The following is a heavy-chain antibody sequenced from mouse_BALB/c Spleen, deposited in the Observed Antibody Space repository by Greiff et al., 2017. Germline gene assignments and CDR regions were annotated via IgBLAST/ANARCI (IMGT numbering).Heavy chain of an antibody. CDR2: ISSGSSTI. D-gene: IGHD1-1*01. CDR3: ARGLSFITTVVAYWYFDV. Sequence: EVQGVESGGGLVQPGGSRKLSCAASGFTFSSFGMHWVRQAPDKGLEWVAYISSGSSTIYYADTVKGRFTISRDNPKNTLFLQMTSLRSEDTAMYYCARGLSFITTVVAYWYFDVWGAGTTVTVSS. CDR1: GFTFSSFG. V-gene: IGHV5-17*02. J-gene: IGHJ1*01.